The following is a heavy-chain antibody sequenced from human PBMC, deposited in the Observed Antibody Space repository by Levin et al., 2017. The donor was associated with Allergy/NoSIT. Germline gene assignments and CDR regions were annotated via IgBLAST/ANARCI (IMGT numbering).Heavy chain of an antibody. CDR2: ISSSSSTI. CDR3: ARRSSSGDWYFDL. V-gene: IGHV3-48*01. Sequence: GGSLRLSCAASGFTFSSYSMNWVRQAPGKGLEWVSYISSSSSTIYYADSVKGRFTISRDNAKNSLYLQMNSLRAEDTAVYYCARRSSSGDWYFDLWGRGTLVTVSS. J-gene: IGHJ2*01. D-gene: IGHD6-13*01. CDR1: GFTFSSYS.